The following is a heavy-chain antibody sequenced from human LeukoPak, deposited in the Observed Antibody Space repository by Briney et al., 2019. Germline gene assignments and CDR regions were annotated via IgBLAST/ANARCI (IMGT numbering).Heavy chain of an antibody. Sequence: ASVKFSCKASGYTFTSYDIKWVRQATGQGLEWMGWMNPNSGNTGYAQKFQGRVTMTRNTSISTAYMELSSLRSEDTAVYYCARVGRKSRHAFDIWGQGTMVTVSS. CDR3: ARVGRKSRHAFDI. CDR1: GYTFTSYD. J-gene: IGHJ3*02. V-gene: IGHV1-8*01. D-gene: IGHD3-10*01. CDR2: MNPNSGNT.